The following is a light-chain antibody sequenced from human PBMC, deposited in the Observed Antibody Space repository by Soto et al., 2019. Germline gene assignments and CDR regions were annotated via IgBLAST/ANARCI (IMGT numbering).Light chain of an antibody. J-gene: IGKJ1*01. CDR2: AAS. V-gene: IGKV1-39*01. CDR1: QSISSY. CDR3: QQYESYSPWT. Sequence: IQLTQSPSSLSASVGDRVTITVRASQSISSYLNWYQQKPGKAPKLLIYAASSLQSGVPSRYSGSGSGTEFTLTISNLQPDDFATYYCQQYESYSPWTFGQGTKV.